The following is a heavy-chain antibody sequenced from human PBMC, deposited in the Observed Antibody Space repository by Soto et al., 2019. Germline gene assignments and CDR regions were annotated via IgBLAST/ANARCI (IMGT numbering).Heavy chain of an antibody. V-gene: IGHV4-30-4*01. CDR1: VGSISSGDYY. Sequence: SETLSLTCTFSVGSISSGDYYCSWVRQPPWKGLEWIGYIYYSGSTYYNPSLKSRVTISVDTSKNQFSLKLSSVTAADTAVYYCARDAQWLDTPPKHYYGMNVWGQATTVSVSS. CDR2: IYYSGST. D-gene: IGHD6-19*01. J-gene: IGHJ6*01. CDR3: ARDAQWLDTPPKHYYGMNV.